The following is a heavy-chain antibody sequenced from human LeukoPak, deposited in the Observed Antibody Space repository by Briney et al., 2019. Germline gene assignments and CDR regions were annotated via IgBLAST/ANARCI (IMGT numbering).Heavy chain of an antibody. J-gene: IGHJ4*02. CDR3: ARLLETYEGTRLDH. Sequence: SETLSLTCTVSGGSMNSYFWSWIRQPPGKGLEWVGYVYYTGSTNYNPSLKSRVTMSLDTSKNQLSLNLKSVTAADTAVYYCARLLETYEGTRLDHWGQGALVTVSS. V-gene: IGHV4-59*08. D-gene: IGHD3-10*01. CDR2: VYYTGST. CDR1: GGSMNSYF.